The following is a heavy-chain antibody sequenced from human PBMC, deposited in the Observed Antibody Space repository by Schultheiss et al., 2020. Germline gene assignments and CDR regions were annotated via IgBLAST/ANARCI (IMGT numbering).Heavy chain of an antibody. CDR1: GGSISSGGYY. D-gene: IGHD3-16*01. J-gene: IGHJ6*02. V-gene: IGHV4-61*08. Sequence: SATLSLTCTVSGGSISSGGYYWGWIRQPPGKGLEWIGYIYYSGSTNYNPSLKSRVTISVDTSKNQFSLKLSSVTAADTAVYYCARAVPSPPFWVDYGMDVWGQGTTVTVSS. CDR3: ARAVPSPPFWVDYGMDV. CDR2: IYYSGST.